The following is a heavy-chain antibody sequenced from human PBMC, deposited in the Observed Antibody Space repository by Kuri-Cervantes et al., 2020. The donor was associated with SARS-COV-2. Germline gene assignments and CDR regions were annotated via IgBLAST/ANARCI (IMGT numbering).Heavy chain of an antibody. V-gene: IGHV3-53*01. CDR3: AREDRYGGNLNWFDP. J-gene: IGHJ5*02. CDR1: GFTVSSNY. D-gene: IGHD1-26*01. CDR2: IYSGGST. Sequence: GESLKISCAASGFTVSSNYMSWVRQAPGKGLEWVSVIYSGGSTYYADSVQGRFTISRDNSKNTLYLQTNSLRVEDTAVYYCAREDRYGGNLNWFDPWGQGTLVTVSS.